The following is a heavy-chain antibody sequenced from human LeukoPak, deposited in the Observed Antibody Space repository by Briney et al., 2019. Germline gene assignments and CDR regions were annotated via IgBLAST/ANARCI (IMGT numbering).Heavy chain of an antibody. D-gene: IGHD2-2*01. CDR1: GYPFTDYY. CDR2: INPNSGGT. V-gene: IGHV1-2*06. Sequence: GASVKVSCKASGYPFTDYYMHWVRQAPGQGLEWMGRINPNSGGTKYAQKFQGRVTMTRDTSISTAYMELSRLRSDDTAVYYCAREQDIVVVPAGFDPWGQGTLVTVSS. CDR3: AREQDIVVVPAGFDP. J-gene: IGHJ5*02.